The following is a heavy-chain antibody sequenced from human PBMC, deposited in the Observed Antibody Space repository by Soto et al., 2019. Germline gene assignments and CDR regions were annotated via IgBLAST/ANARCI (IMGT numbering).Heavy chain of an antibody. J-gene: IGHJ3*02. CDR2: VGGSAGNT. V-gene: IGHV3-23*01. D-gene: IGHD4-17*01. Sequence: GGSLRLSCAASGFTFSSSAMSWVRQAPGKGLDWVSAVGGSAGNTYYADSVKGRFTISRDNSKHTLYLQMNSLRAEDTAVYYCAKRHMTTGAFDIWGLGTMVTVSS. CDR3: AKRHMTTGAFDI. CDR1: GFTFSSSA.